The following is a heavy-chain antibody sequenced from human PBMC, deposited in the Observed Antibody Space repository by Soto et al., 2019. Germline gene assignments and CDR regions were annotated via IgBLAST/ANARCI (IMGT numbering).Heavy chain of an antibody. CDR2: ISSSSSYI. CDR3: ARGPLLEYDFWSGYENWFDP. CDR1: GFTFGSYS. Sequence: GGSLRLSCAASGFTFGSYSMNWVRQAPGKGLEWVSSISSSSSYIYYADSVKGRFTISRDNAKNSLYLQMNSLRAEDTAVYYCARGPLLEYDFWSGYENWFDPWGQGTLVTVSS. J-gene: IGHJ5*02. D-gene: IGHD3-3*01. V-gene: IGHV3-21*01.